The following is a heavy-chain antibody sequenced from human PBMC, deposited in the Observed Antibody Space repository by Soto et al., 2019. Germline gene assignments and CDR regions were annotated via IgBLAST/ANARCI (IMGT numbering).Heavy chain of an antibody. Sequence: GGSLRLSCAASGFPFTSYRMNWVRQTPGKGLEWVSSISSSSSYIYYADSVKGRFTISRDNAKNSLYLQMNSLRAEDTAVYYCARTYSYGSFRWMDDWCQGNRETLSS. CDR2: ISSSSSYI. D-gene: IGHD5-18*01. J-gene: IGHJ6*02. V-gene: IGHV3-21*01. CDR3: ARTYSYGSFRWMDD. CDR1: GFPFTSYR.